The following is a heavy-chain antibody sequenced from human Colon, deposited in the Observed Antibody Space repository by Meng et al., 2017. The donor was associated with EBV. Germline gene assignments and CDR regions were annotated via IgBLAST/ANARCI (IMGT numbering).Heavy chain of an antibody. V-gene: IGHV4-4*02. CDR3: TTLYGDSIP. CDR1: GGFITSENW. J-gene: IGHJ4*02. CDR2: IHYTGST. Sequence: QVQLQESGARLVKPSGXLSLNCAVSGGFITSENWWTWVRQPPGKGLEWIGEIHYTGSTNYNPSLKSRVTISIDNSKHQFSLNLTSLTAADTAVYYCTTLYGDSIPWGQGTLVTVSS. D-gene: IGHD4-17*01.